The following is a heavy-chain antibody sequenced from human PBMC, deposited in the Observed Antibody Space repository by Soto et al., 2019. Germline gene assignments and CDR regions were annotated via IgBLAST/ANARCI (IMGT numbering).Heavy chain of an antibody. V-gene: IGHV3-21*01. Sequence: GGSLRLSCAASGFTFSSYSMNWVRQAPGKGLEWVSSISSSSSYIYYADSVKGRFTISRDNAKNSLYLQMNSLRAEDTAVYYCARVSVRGGTGRDFDYWGQGTLVTVS. D-gene: IGHD3-10*01. CDR2: ISSSSSYI. CDR1: GFTFSSYS. J-gene: IGHJ4*02. CDR3: ARVSVRGGTGRDFDY.